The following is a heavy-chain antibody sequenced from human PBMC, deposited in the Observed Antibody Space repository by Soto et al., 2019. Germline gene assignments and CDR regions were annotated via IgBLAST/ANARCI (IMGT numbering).Heavy chain of an antibody. V-gene: IGHV3-33*01. CDR1: GFTFSSYG. D-gene: IGHD4-17*01. J-gene: IGHJ4*02. CDR2: IWYDGSNK. Sequence: QVQLVESGGGVVQPGRSLRLSCAASGFTFSSYGMHWVRQAPGKGLEWVAVIWYDGSNKYYADSVKGRFTISRDNAKNTLYLQMNSLRADDTAVCYCAREVTTVTTGERTPGHYWGQGTLVTVSS. CDR3: AREVTTVTTGERTPGHY.